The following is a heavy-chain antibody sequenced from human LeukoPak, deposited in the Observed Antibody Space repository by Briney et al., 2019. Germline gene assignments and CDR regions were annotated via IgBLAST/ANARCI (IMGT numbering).Heavy chain of an antibody. CDR3: ARARGSGSYNWFDP. CDR1: GGSFSGYY. CDR2: INHSGST. Sequence: SETLSLTCAVYGGSFSGYYWSWIRQPPGKGLEWIGEINHSGSTYYNPSLKSRVTISVDTSKNQFSLKLNSMTAADTAVYYCARARGSGSYNWFDPWGQGTLVTASS. J-gene: IGHJ5*02. D-gene: IGHD3-10*01. V-gene: IGHV4-34*01.